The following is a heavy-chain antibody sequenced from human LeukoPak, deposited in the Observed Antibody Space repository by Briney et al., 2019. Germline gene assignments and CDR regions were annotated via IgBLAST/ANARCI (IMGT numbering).Heavy chain of an antibody. CDR2: ISYSGST. J-gene: IGHJ4*02. Sequence: SETLSLTRTVSGGSISSYYWSWIRQPPGKRLEWIGHISYSGSTNYNPSLKSRVTISVDTSKNQFSLKLSSVTAADTAVYYCASRSSIWSGYQDTLYYFDSWGQGTLVTVSS. CDR1: GGSISSYY. V-gene: IGHV4-59*01. D-gene: IGHD3-3*01. CDR3: ASRSSIWSGYQDTLYYFDS.